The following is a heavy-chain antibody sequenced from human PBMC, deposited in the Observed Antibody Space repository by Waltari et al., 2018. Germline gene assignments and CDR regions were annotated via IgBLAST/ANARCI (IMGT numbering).Heavy chain of an antibody. CDR1: GFTFSRYA. CDR3: ARAGITGTRGAFDI. V-gene: IGHV3-30-3*01. D-gene: IGHD1-20*01. Sequence: QVQLVESGGGVVQPGRSLRLSCAASGFTFSRYAMHWVRPAPGKGLEWVAVISYDGSNKYYADSVKGRFTISRDNSKNTLYLQMNSLRAEDTAVYYCARAGITGTRGAFDIWGQGTMVTVSS. CDR2: ISYDGSNK. J-gene: IGHJ3*02.